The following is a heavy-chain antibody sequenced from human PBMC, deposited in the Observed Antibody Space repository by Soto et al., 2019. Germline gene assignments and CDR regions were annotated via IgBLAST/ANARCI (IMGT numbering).Heavy chain of an antibody. J-gene: IGHJ6*02. Sequence: GGSLRLSCAASGFTFSRYAMSWVHQAPGKGLEWVSTVTGGGHTTYNADSVNGRFTISRDNSKNTLYLQMNNLRAEDTAIYYCASSSGDLDVYGMDIWGPGTTVTVYS. CDR1: GFTFSRYA. CDR3: ASSSGDLDVYGMDI. V-gene: IGHV3-23*01. D-gene: IGHD3-10*01. CDR2: VTGGGHTT.